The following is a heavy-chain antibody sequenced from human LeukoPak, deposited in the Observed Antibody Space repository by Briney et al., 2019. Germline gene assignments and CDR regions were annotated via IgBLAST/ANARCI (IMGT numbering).Heavy chain of an antibody. V-gene: IGHV4-59*01. CDR1: GGSISSYY. D-gene: IGHD2-15*01. CDR2: IYYSGST. CDR3: ARAPSGRLYYYYYMDV. J-gene: IGHJ6*03. Sequence: SKTLSLTCTVSGGSISSYYWSWIRQPPGKGLEWIGYIYYSGSTNYNPSLKSRVTISVDTSKNQFSLKLRSVTAADTAVYYCARAPSGRLYYYYYMDVWGKGTTVTVSS.